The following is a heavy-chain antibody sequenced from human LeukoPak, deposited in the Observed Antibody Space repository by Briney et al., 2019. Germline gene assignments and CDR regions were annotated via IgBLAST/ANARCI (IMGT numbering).Heavy chain of an antibody. CDR2: INPSRNT. Sequence: SETLSLTCAVFGGSFSGYYWNWIRQPPGKGLEWIGQINPSRNTNYNPSLKSRVTISLDKSKNQFSLKLSSVTAADTAVYYCARRHYGSGSYYMENWFDPWGQGTLVTVSS. D-gene: IGHD3-10*01. CDR1: GGSFSGYY. J-gene: IGHJ5*02. CDR3: ARRHYGSGSYYMENWFDP. V-gene: IGHV4-34*01.